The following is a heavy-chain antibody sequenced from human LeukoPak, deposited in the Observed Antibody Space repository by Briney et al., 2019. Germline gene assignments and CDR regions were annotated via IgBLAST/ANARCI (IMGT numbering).Heavy chain of an antibody. J-gene: IGHJ4*02. Sequence: PGGSLRLSCAASGFTFSSYEVNWVRQAPGKGLEWVSYISSSGSTIYYADSVKGRFTISRDNSKNTLYLQMNSLRAEDTAVYYCARDRGTAMVLYYFDYWGQGTLVTVSS. V-gene: IGHV3-48*03. CDR2: ISSSGSTI. CDR1: GFTFSSYE. D-gene: IGHD5-18*01. CDR3: ARDRGTAMVLYYFDY.